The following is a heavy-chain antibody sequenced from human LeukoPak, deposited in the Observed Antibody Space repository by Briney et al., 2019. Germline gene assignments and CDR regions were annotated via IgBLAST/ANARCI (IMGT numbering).Heavy chain of an antibody. CDR2: ISAYNGNT. J-gene: IGHJ6*03. CDR3: ARADYSSSWSHEYFYMDV. V-gene: IGHV1-18*01. D-gene: IGHD6-13*01. Sequence: ASVKVSCKASGYTFTSYGISWVRQAPGQGLEWMGWISAYNGNTNYAQKLQGRVTMTTDISTGTAYMELRSLRSDDTAVYYCARADYSSSWSHEYFYMDVWGKGTTVTVSS. CDR1: GYTFTSYG.